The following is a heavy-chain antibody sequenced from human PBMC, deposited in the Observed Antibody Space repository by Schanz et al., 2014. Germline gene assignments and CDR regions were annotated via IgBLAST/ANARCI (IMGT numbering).Heavy chain of an antibody. CDR3: AGSDWSSTSCYTGYYYMDV. CDR1: GGTFSSYT. Sequence: QVQLVQSGPEVKKPGSSVTVSCKASGGTFSSYTISWVRQAPGQGLEWMGRIIPILGIANYAQNFQGRVTITADKATSTTYMELTSLRSEDTAVYYCAGSDWSSTSCYTGYYYMDVWGKGTTVTVSS. J-gene: IGHJ6*03. CDR2: IIPILGIA. V-gene: IGHV1-69*02. D-gene: IGHD2-2*02.